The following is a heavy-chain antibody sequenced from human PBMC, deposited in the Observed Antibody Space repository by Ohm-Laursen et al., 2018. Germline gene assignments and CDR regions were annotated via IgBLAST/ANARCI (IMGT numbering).Heavy chain of an antibody. CDR2: IKQDGTET. V-gene: IGHV3-7*03. Sequence: GSLRLSCAASGFTFSNFFMSWVRQAPGKGLEWVSSIKQDGTETHYVESVKGRFTISRDNAKNSVYLQMNSLRAEDTAVYYCARDGGSCQDDVFDIWGQGTMVTVSS. J-gene: IGHJ3*02. CDR1: GFTFSNFF. CDR3: ARDGGSCQDDVFDI. D-gene: IGHD3-16*01.